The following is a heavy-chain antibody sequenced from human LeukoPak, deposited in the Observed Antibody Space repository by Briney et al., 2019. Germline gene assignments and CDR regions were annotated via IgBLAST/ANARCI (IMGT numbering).Heavy chain of an antibody. J-gene: IGHJ4*02. D-gene: IGHD6-13*01. CDR3: ARRVIAAAGTGFDY. CDR1: GGSISSSGYY. CDR2: IYYSGST. V-gene: IGHV4-39*01. Sequence: SETLSLTCTVSGGSISSSGYYWGWIRQPPGKGLEWIGSIYYSGSTYYNLSLKSRVTISVDTSKNQFSLKLSSVTAADTAVYYCARRVIAAAGTGFDYWGQGTLVTVSS.